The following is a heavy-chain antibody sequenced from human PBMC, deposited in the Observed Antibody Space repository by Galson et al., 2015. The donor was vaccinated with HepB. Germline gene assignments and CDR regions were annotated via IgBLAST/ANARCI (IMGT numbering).Heavy chain of an antibody. CDR1: GYTLTKLS. V-gene: IGHV1-24*01. Sequence: SVKVSCKVSGYTLTKLSMHWVRQAPGKGLEWMGGFDPEDGETIYAQKFQGRVTMTEDTSTDTAYMELSSLRSEDTAVYYCATDRLRIFGVVTIHHDAFDIWGQGTMVTVSS. D-gene: IGHD3-3*01. CDR3: ATDRLRIFGVVTIHHDAFDI. CDR2: FDPEDGET. J-gene: IGHJ3*02.